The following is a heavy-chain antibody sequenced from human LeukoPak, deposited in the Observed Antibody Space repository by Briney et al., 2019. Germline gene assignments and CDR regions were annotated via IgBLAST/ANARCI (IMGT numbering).Heavy chain of an antibody. CDR3: ARDREHDYGDLDAFDI. D-gene: IGHD4-17*01. V-gene: IGHV3-21*01. CDR2: ISSSSSYI. CDR1: GFTFSSYS. Sequence: PGGSLRLSCAASGFTFSSYSMNWVRQAPGKGLEWVSSISSSSSYIYYADSVKGRFTISRDNAKNSLYLQMNSLRAEDTAVYYCARDREHDYGDLDAFDIWGQGTMVTVSS. J-gene: IGHJ3*02.